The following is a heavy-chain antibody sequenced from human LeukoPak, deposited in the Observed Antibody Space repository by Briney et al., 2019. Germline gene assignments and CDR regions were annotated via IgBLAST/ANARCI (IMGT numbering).Heavy chain of an antibody. D-gene: IGHD2-15*01. CDR1: GGSFSGFY. J-gene: IGHJ5*02. CDR3: ARRGSPWFAR. V-gene: IGHV4-34*01. Sequence: SETLSLTCAVYGGSFSGFYWSWIRQPPGKGLEWIGEINHSGSTNYNPSLKSLVTISVDTSKNQFSLKLSSVTATDTAVYYCARRGSPWFARWGQGTLVTVSS. CDR2: INHSGST.